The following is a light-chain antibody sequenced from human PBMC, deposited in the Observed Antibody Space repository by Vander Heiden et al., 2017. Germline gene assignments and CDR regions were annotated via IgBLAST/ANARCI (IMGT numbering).Light chain of an antibody. CDR3: QVRDNSRDHVV. J-gene: IGLJ2*01. CDR1: NIGIKT. V-gene: IGLV3-21*02. CDR2: DDS. Sequence: SYVLTQPPSVSVAPRQTARITRGGNNIGIKTVHWYQQKPGQAPVLVVYDDSDRPSGIPERFSGSNSGNTATLTISRVGAGDEADYYCQVRDNSRDHVVFGGGTKLTVL.